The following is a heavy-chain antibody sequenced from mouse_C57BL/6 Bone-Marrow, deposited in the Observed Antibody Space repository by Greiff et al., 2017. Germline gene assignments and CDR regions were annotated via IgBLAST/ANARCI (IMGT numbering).Heavy chain of an antibody. D-gene: IGHD2-5*01. CDR1: GFNIKDDY. V-gene: IGHV14-4*01. CDR3: TRAYYSNYFDY. CDR2: IDPENGDT. J-gene: IGHJ2*01. Sequence: QLQQSGAELVRPGASVKLSCTASGFNIKDDYMHWVKQRPEQGLEWIGWIDPENGDTEYASKFQGKATITADTSSNTAYLQLSSLTSEDTAVYYCTRAYYSNYFDYWGQGTTLTVSS.